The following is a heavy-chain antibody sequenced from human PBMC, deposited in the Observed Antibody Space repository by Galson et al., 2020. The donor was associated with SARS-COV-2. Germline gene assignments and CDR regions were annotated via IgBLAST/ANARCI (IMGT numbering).Heavy chain of an antibody. CDR3: AAQNFYYYYMGV. V-gene: IGHV4-39*02. CDR2: IFFRGRT. Sequence: SETLSLTCPVPGDSISTRDYHWPWFRQPPGKGLERLGSIFFRGRTFSNPSLRSRLPLSLDTSENHFSLMLNSVTAADTAVYYCAAQNFYYYYMGVWGQGTTVTVSS. J-gene: IGHJ6*02. CDR1: GDSISTRDYH.